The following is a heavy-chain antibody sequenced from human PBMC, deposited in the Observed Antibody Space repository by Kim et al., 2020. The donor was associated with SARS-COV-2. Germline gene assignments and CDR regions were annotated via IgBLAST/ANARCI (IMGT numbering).Heavy chain of an antibody. Sequence: ASVKVSCKASGYTFTSYAMNWVRQAPGQGLEWMGWINTNTGNPTYAQGFTGRFVFSLDTSVSTAYLQISSLKAEDTAVYYCAREGARYCSGGSCSMIDYWGQGTLVTVSS. CDR1: GYTFTSYA. D-gene: IGHD2-15*01. CDR3: AREGARYCSGGSCSMIDY. J-gene: IGHJ4*02. CDR2: INTNTGNP. V-gene: IGHV7-4-1*02.